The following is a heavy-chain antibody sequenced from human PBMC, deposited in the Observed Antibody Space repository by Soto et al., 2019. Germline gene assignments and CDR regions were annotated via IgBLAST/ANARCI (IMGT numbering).Heavy chain of an antibody. V-gene: IGHV4-59*11. CDR3: ATIGDYFYDQDG. D-gene: IGHD2-21*01. CDR2: IYYSGST. CDR1: GGSIIYVNNHY. J-gene: IGHJ6*02. Sequence: PSETLSLTCTVSGGSIIYVNNHYFSWLRLPPGKGLEWIGYIYYSGSTNYNPSLKSRVTTSVDTSKNQFSRKLNSVTAAGTAGCYCATIGDYFYDQDGGGQGTTITVAS.